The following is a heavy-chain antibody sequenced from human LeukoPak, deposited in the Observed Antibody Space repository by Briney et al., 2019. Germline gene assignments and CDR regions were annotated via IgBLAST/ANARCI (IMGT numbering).Heavy chain of an antibody. D-gene: IGHD3-3*01. V-gene: IGHV3-48*01. CDR3: ARALAYYDFWSGYLGAFDI. Sequence: GGSLRLSCAASGFTFSSYSMNWVRQAPGKGLEWVSYISSSSSTIYYADSVKGRFTISRDNAKNSLYLQMNSLRAEDTAVYYCARALAYYDFWSGYLGAFDIWGQGTMVTVSS. J-gene: IGHJ3*02. CDR2: ISSSSSTI. CDR1: GFTFSSYS.